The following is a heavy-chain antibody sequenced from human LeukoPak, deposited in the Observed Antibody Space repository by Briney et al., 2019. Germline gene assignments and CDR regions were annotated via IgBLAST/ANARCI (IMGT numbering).Heavy chain of an antibody. Sequence: ASVKVSCKASGYTFTGYYMHWVRQAPGQGLEWMGRINPNSGGTNYAQKFQGRVTMTRDTSISTAYMELSRLRSDDTAVYYCARVPYYYDSSGYDNDCWGQGTLVTVSS. J-gene: IGHJ4*02. CDR2: INPNSGGT. CDR3: ARVPYYYDSSGYDNDC. D-gene: IGHD3-22*01. V-gene: IGHV1-2*06. CDR1: GYTFTGYY.